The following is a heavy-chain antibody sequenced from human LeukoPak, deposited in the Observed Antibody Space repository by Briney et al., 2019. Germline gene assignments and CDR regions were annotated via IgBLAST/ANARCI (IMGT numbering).Heavy chain of an antibody. CDR3: ARATFLYGSETYSIQYYFDH. J-gene: IGHJ4*02. CDR2: TYYTGTT. V-gene: IGHV4-59*12. Sequence: SETLSLTCTVSGGSISPDYWSWIRQPPGKGLEWIGYTYYTGTTNYNPSLKSRVTISVETSKNQFSLNLSSVTAADTAVYYCARATFLYGSETYSIQYYFDHWGQGALVTVSS. D-gene: IGHD3-10*01. CDR1: GGSISPDY.